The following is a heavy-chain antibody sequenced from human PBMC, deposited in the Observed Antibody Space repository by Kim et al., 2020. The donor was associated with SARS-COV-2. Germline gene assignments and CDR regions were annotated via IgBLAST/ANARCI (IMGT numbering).Heavy chain of an antibody. CDR3: ARDPPQRELVLE. V-gene: IGHV4-4*02. Sequence: SETLSLTCVVSGGPMSNSDWWSWVRQPPGKGLEWIGEINHSGNPNYNPSLKSRVTISIDMSKNQFSLRLTSVTAADTAVYYCARDPPQRELVLEWGQGALVTVSS. D-gene: IGHD6-13*01. CDR1: GGPMSNSDW. J-gene: IGHJ4*02. CDR2: INHSGNP.